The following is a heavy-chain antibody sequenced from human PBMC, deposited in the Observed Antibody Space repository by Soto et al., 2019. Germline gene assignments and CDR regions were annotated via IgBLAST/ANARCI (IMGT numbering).Heavy chain of an antibody. CDR2: IKSKTDGGTT. CDR1: GFTFRNAC. J-gene: IGHJ3*02. CDR3: TPGLGPDYDYVGGSDRFYHDEVFES. V-gene: IGHV3-15*01. D-gene: IGHD3-16*02. Sequence: RESLRHSRGASGFTFRNACMSWGRQAPGPGMEWVGRIKSKTDGGTTDYAAPVKGRFTISRDDSKNTLYLQMNSLKTEDTAVYYCTPGLGPDYDYVGGSDRFYHDEVFESYGQESMFT.